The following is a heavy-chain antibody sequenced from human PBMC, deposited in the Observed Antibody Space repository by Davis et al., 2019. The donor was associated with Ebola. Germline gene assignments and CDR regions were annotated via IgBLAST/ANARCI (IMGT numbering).Heavy chain of an antibody. D-gene: IGHD3-10*02. CDR3: AKAGPFMYYYYYCGMDV. CDR2: IRFDGNDK. Sequence: GGSLRLSCAASGFTFSTFGMHWVRQAPGKGLEWVAFIRFDGNDKYYADSVRGRFTISRDNSKKTLYLQMNSLRAEDTAVYYCAKAGPFMYYYYYCGMDVWGQGTTVTVSS. J-gene: IGHJ6*02. V-gene: IGHV3-30*02. CDR1: GFTFSTFG.